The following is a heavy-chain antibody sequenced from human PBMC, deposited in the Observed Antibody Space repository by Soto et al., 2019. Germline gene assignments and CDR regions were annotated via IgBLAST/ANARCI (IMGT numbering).Heavy chain of an antibody. CDR2: ICHDGSNQ. CDR3: ARERGQIDY. CDR1: GFTFTSYG. J-gene: IGHJ4*02. Sequence: QVQLVESGGGVVQPGRSLRLSCAASGFTFTSYGMQWVRQAPGKGLEWVAVICHDGSNQYYADSVKGRFTISRDNSNNTLYLQLNSLRAEDTAVYYCARERGQIDYWGQGTLVTVSS. V-gene: IGHV3-33*01.